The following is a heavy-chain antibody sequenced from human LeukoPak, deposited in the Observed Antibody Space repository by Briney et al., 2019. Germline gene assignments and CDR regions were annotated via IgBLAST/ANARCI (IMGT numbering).Heavy chain of an antibody. CDR1: GFTFSSYS. Sequence: RGSLRLSCAASGFTFSSYSMNWVRQAPGKGLEWVSYISSSSSTIYYADSVKGRFTISRDNAKNSLYLQMNSLRAEDTAVYYCARDKYSSGWYFPFDIWGQGTMVTVSS. V-gene: IGHV3-48*01. CDR3: ARDKYSSGWYFPFDI. J-gene: IGHJ3*02. D-gene: IGHD6-19*01. CDR2: ISSSSSTI.